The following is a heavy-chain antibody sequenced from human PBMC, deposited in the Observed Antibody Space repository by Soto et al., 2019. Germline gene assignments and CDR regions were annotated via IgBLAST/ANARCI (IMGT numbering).Heavy chain of an antibody. Sequence: QVQLVESGGGVVQPGRSLRLSCAASGFTFSSYGMHWVRQAPGKGLEWVAVISYDGSNKYYADSVKGRVTISRDNSKDTLYLQMNSLRAEDTAVYYCAKDQDDYGDYGLLDYWGQGTLVTVSS. D-gene: IGHD4-17*01. CDR1: GFTFSSYG. CDR3: AKDQDDYGDYGLLDY. J-gene: IGHJ4*02. CDR2: ISYDGSNK. V-gene: IGHV3-30*18.